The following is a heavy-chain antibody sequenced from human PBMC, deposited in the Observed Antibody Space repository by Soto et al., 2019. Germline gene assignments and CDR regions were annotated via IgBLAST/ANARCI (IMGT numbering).Heavy chain of an antibody. D-gene: IGHD5-18*01. V-gene: IGHV5-51*01. J-gene: IGHJ6*02. CDR2: IYPGDSDA. CDR3: ARHELPYSYGYYYYYGMDV. CDR1: GYSFTSYW. Sequence: GESLKISCKGSGYSFTSYWIGWVRQMPGKGLEWMGIIYPGDSDARYSPSFQGQVTISADKSISTAYLQWSSLKASDTAMYYCARHELPYSYGYYYYYGMDVWGQGTTVTVSS.